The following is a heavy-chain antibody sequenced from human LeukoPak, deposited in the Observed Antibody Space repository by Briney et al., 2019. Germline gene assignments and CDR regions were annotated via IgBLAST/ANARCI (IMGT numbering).Heavy chain of an antibody. CDR1: GFTFDDYA. D-gene: IGHD2-8*01. V-gene: IGHV3-9*01. CDR2: ISWNSGSI. CDR3: AKEYCTNGVCYYYGMDV. J-gene: IGHJ6*02. Sequence: GGSLTLSCAASGFTFDDYAMHWVRQAPGKGLEWVSGISWNSGSIGYADSVKGRFTISRDNAKNSLYLQMNSLRAEDTALYYCAKEYCTNGVCYYYGMDVWGQGTTVTVSS.